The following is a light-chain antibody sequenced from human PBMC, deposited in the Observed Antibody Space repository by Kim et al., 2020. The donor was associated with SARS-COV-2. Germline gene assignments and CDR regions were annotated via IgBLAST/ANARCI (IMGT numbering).Light chain of an antibody. CDR3: NSRDSSGDLYL. V-gene: IGLV3-19*01. CDR2: GKN. J-gene: IGLJ1*01. Sequence: SSELTQDPAVSVALGQTVTITCQGDSLRSYYANWYQQKPGQAPILVTYGKNNRPSGIPDRFSGSNSGNTASLTITGAQAEDEADYDCNSRDSSGDLYLFGAGTKVTVL. CDR1: SLRSYY.